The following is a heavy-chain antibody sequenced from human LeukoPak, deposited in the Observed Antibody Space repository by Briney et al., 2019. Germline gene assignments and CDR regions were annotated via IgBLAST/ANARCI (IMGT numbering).Heavy chain of an antibody. J-gene: IGHJ4*02. V-gene: IGHV4-34*01. Sequence: SDTVPLTYAVYGRSFCGYYWRCLGQPPGRGLVGIGEIKHTGSAKYSPSLKSRVTISVDTSKNQVFLKLRSVTAGDAGVYYCARDDCSGGSCYVPYWGQGTLVTVSS. CDR3: ARDDCSGGSCYVPY. D-gene: IGHD2-15*01. CDR1: GRSFCGYY. CDR2: IKHTGSA.